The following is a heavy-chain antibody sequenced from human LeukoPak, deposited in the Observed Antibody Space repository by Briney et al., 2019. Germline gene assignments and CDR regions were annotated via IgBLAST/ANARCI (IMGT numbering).Heavy chain of an antibody. CDR2: IFRSGST. CDR3: ARDYYGTTGYLAY. V-gene: IGHV3-66*01. Sequence: QSGGSLRLSCAASGFTFSDYYMTWIRQAPGKGLEWVSVIFRSGSTYYADSVMGRFTISRDNSKNTVYLQMNSLRAEDTAVYYCARDYYGTTGYLAYWGQGTLVTVSP. J-gene: IGHJ4*02. D-gene: IGHD3-22*01. CDR1: GFTFSDYY.